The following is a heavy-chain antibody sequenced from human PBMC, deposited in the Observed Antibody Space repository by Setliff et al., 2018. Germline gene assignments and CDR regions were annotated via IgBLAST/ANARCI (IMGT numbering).Heavy chain of an antibody. CDR1: GYRLIEVS. J-gene: IGHJ4*02. Sequence: ASVKVSCKVSGYRLIEVSMHWVRQAPGKGLEWMGGFDPEDGETIYAQKFQGRVTMTEDTSTDTAYMELSRLRSDDTAVYYCARHWGPTIIGYYDYWGQGTLVTVSS. CDR3: ARHWGPTIIGYYDY. V-gene: IGHV1-24*01. D-gene: IGHD1-26*01. CDR2: FDPEDGET.